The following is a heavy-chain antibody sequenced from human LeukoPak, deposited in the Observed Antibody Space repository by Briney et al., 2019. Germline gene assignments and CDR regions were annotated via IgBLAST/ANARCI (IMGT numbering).Heavy chain of an antibody. CDR2: IKQDESEK. CDR1: GLTISMYW. CDR3: VSRRCSITACYVASLNCFDY. D-gene: IGHD2-2*01. Sequence: PGGSLRLSCEVSGLTISMYWLTWVRQAPGKGLEWVANIKQDESEKNYVDSVKGRFTISRDNTKNSLYLQMNSLRDEDTAVYHCVSRRCSITACYVASLNCFDYWGQGTRVTVSS. V-gene: IGHV3-7*03. J-gene: IGHJ4*02.